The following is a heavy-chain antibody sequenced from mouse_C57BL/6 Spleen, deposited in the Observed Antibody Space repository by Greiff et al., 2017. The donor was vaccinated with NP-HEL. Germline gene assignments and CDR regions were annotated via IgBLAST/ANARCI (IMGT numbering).Heavy chain of an antibody. CDR3: ARHEDDYYWYFDV. J-gene: IGHJ1*03. Sequence: EVKLVESGGDLVKPGGSLKLSCAASGFTFSSYGMSWVRQTPDKRLEWVATISSGGSYTYYPDSVKGRFTISRDNAKNTLYLQMSSLKSEDTAMYYCARHEDDYYWYFDVWGTGTTVTVSS. D-gene: IGHD2-4*01. CDR2: ISSGGSYT. CDR1: GFTFSSYG. V-gene: IGHV5-6*01.